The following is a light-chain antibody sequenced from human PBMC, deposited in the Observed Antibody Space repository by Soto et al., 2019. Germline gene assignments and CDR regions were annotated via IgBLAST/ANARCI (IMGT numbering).Light chain of an antibody. V-gene: IGLV2-14*01. Sequence: QSALTQPASVSGSPGQSITISCTGASSDVGGFNYVSWYQQHPDKAPKLIIYVVSNRPSGVSNRFSGSKSGNTASLTISVLQAEDEADYYFSSYTSSDTPYVFGTGTKLTVL. CDR2: VVS. CDR3: SSYTSSDTPYV. CDR1: SSDVGGFNY. J-gene: IGLJ1*01.